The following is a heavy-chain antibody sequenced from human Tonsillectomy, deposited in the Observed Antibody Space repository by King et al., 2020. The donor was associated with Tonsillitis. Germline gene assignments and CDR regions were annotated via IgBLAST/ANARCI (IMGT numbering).Heavy chain of an antibody. V-gene: IGHV4-39*07. CDR2: INYSGTT. CDR3: VSSVVVTAGAGLYYFDY. J-gene: IGHJ4*02. Sequence: QLQLQESGPGLVKPSETLSLTCTVSGGSISSSSFYWGWIRQPPGKGLEWIGSINYSGTTYYNPSLKRRLTMSVETSKSQFSLNLTSVTAADTSVYYCVSSVVVTAGAGLYYFDYWGQGTLVTVSS. D-gene: IGHD2-21*02. CDR1: GGSISSSSFY.